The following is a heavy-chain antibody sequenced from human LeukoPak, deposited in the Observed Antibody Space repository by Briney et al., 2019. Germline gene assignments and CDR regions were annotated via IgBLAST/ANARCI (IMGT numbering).Heavy chain of an antibody. CDR3: ARERNPTGSYYYGMDV. D-gene: IGHD1-14*01. Sequence: ASVKVSCKASAYTFTGYYMHWVRQAPGQGLEWMGRINPNSGGTNYAQKLQGRVTMTTDTSTSTAYMELGSLRSDDTAVYYCARERNPTGSYYYGMDVWGQGTTVTVSS. V-gene: IGHV1-2*06. J-gene: IGHJ6*02. CDR1: AYTFTGYY. CDR2: INPNSGGT.